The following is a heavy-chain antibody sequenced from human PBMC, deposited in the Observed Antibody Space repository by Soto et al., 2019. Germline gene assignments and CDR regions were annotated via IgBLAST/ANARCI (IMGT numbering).Heavy chain of an antibody. J-gene: IGHJ3*02. CDR2: IYSGGST. V-gene: IGHV3-53*04. Sequence: GGSLRLSCAASGFTVSSNYMSWVRQAPGKGLEWVSVIYSGGSTYYADSVKGRFTISRHNSKNTLYLQMNSLRAEDTAVYYCARDKGNYCSGGSCYSLSGAFDIRGQGTMVTVSS. D-gene: IGHD2-15*01. CDR1: GFTVSSNY. CDR3: ARDKGNYCSGGSCYSLSGAFDI.